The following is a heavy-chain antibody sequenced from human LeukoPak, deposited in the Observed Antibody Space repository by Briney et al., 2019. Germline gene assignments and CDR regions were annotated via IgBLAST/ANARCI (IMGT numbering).Heavy chain of an antibody. D-gene: IGHD1-26*01. Sequence: SETLSLTCAVSGGSISSGGYSWSWIWQPPGKGLEWIGYIYHSGSTYYNPSLKSRVTISVDRSKNQFSLKLSSVTAADTAVYYCARGPRSYMVDYWGQGTLVTVSS. CDR2: IYHSGST. CDR3: ARGPRSYMVDY. V-gene: IGHV4-30-2*01. J-gene: IGHJ4*02. CDR1: GGSISSGGYS.